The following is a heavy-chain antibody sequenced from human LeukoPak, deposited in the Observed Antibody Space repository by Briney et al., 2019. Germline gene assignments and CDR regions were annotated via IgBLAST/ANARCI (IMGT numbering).Heavy chain of an antibody. CDR3: ARNGDYGGGNWFDP. CDR1: GGSISSYY. V-gene: IGHV4-59*08. J-gene: IGHJ5*02. D-gene: IGHD4-17*01. Sequence: PSETLSLTCTASGGSISSYYWSWIRQPPGKGLEWIGYIYYSGSTNYNPSLKSRVTISVDTSKNQFSLKLSSVTAADTAVYYCARNGDYGGGNWFDPWGQGTLVTVSS. CDR2: IYYSGST.